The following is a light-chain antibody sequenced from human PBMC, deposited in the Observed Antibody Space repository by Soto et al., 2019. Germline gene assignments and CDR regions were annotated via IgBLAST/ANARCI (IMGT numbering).Light chain of an antibody. J-gene: IGKJ5*01. CDR3: QQYNNWPRT. CDR2: GAS. V-gene: IGKV3-15*01. Sequence: EGVMTQSPATLSVSPGERATLSCRASQSFSSNLAWYQQKPGQAPRLLIYGASTRATGVPARFSGSGSGTEFTLTISSLQSEDFAVYYCQQYNNWPRTFGQGTRLEIK. CDR1: QSFSSN.